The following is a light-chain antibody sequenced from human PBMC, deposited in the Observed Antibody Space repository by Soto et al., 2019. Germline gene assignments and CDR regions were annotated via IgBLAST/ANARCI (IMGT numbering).Light chain of an antibody. CDR1: QTLSSSY. CDR3: QQYGSSPRT. Sequence: VLTQSRGTLSLSPGERATLSCRASQTLSSSYLAWYQQKPGQAPRLLIYHASSRATGIPDRFSGSGSGTDFTLTISRLEPEDFAVYYCQQYGSSPRTFGQGTKVDI. J-gene: IGKJ1*01. V-gene: IGKV3-20*01. CDR2: HAS.